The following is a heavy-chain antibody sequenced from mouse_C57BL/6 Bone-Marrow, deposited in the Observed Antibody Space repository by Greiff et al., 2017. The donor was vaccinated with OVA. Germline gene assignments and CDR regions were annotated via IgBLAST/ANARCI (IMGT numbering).Heavy chain of an antibody. J-gene: IGHJ3*01. Sequence: QVQLKQSGPGLVQPSPCLSITCTVSGFSLTSYGVHWVRQSPGKGLEWLGVIWRGGSTAYYAAFISSLSISKDNSKSQVFFKMNSLQADDTAIYYCARFRLRGAYWGQGTLVTVSA. CDR3: ARFRLRGAY. D-gene: IGHD3-2*02. V-gene: IGHV2-2*01. CDR2: IWRGGST. CDR1: GFSLTSYG.